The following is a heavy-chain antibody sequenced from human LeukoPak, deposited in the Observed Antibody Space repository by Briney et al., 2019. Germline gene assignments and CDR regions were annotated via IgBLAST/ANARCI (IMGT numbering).Heavy chain of an antibody. J-gene: IGHJ5*02. CDR2: MYYSGST. Sequence: PSETLSLTCTASGGSISSGDYYWSWIRQPPGKGLEWIAYMYYSGSTYYNPSLKSRVTMSADTSKNQLSLKLSSVTAADTAVYYCARPYYYDSRIDPWGQGILVTVSS. D-gene: IGHD3-22*01. CDR1: GGSISSGDYY. V-gene: IGHV4-30-4*01. CDR3: ARPYYYDSRIDP.